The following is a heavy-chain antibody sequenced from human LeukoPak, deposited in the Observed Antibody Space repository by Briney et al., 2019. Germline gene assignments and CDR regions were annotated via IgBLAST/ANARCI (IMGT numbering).Heavy chain of an antibody. Sequence: ASVTVSCKASGYTFTSYAMNWVRQAPGQGLEWMGWINTNTGNPTYAQGFTGRFVFSLDTSISTTYLQISSLEAEDTAVYYCARDNGGSGWSFDYWGQGTLVTVSS. D-gene: IGHD6-19*01. CDR3: ARDNGGSGWSFDY. J-gene: IGHJ4*02. CDR1: GYTFTSYA. CDR2: INTNTGNP. V-gene: IGHV7-4-1*02.